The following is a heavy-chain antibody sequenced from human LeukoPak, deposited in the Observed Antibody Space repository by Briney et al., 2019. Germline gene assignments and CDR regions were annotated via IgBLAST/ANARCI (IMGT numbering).Heavy chain of an antibody. D-gene: IGHD2-2*01. CDR3: ARGPYCSSTSCFRFDY. CDR2: ISAYNGNT. J-gene: IGHJ4*02. V-gene: IGHV1-18*01. Sequence: GASVKVSCKASGYTFTSYGISWVRQAPGQGLEWMGWISAYNGNTNYAQKLQGRVTMTTDTSTSTAYMELRSLRSDDTAVYYCARGPYCSSTSCFRFDYWGQGTLVTVSS. CDR1: GYTFTSYG.